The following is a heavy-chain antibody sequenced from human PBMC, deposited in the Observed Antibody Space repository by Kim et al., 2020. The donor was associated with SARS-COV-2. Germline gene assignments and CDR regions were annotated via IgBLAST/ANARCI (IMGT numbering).Heavy chain of an antibody. CDR3: ATGGDRPRETLSFVSAHNKENIPFDY. V-gene: IGHV1-24*01. CDR2: FDPEDGET. Sequence: ASVKVSCKVSGYTLTELSMHWVRQAPGKGLEWMGGFDPEDGETIYAQKFQGRVTMTEDTSTDTAYMELSSLRSEDTAVYYCATGGDRPRETLSFVSAHNKENIPFDYWGQGTLVTVSS. J-gene: IGHJ4*02. D-gene: IGHD2-21*01. CDR1: GYTLTELS.